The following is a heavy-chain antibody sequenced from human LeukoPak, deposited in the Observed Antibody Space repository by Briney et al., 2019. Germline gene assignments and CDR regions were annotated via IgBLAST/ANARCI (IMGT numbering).Heavy chain of an antibody. V-gene: IGHV3-48*03. CDR2: ISRSGSTR. CDR3: TSYRAEYFQH. CDR1: GFTFSACE. J-gene: IGHJ1*01. Sequence: PGGSLRLSCAISGFTFSACELTWVRQAPGKGLEWVSYISRSGSTRYYADSVKGRFTISRDNAKNSLYLQMNSLRAEDTAVYYCTSYRAEYFQHWGQGTLVTVSS.